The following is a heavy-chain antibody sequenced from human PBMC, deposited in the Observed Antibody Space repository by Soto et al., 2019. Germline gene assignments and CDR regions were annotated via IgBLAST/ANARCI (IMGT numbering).Heavy chain of an antibody. V-gene: IGHV4-39*01. CDR1: GGSISSSSFH. CDR3: ARRERAAGTDWWFDP. CDR2: IYYSGST. J-gene: IGHJ5*02. D-gene: IGHD6-13*01. Sequence: SETLSLTCTVSGGSISSSSFHWGWIRRPPGKGLEWIGSIYYSGSTYYSPSLKSRVTISVDTSKNQFSLKLSSVTAADTAVDYCARRERAAGTDWWFDPWGQGTLVT.